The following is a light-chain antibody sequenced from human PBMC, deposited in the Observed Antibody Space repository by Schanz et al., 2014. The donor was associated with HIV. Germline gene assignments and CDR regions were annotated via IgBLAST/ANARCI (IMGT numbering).Light chain of an antibody. CDR3: CSYAGSSTFYV. CDR2: DVT. Sequence: QSALTQPASVSGSPGQSITISCTGTSSDVGSYNLVSWYQQHPGKAPKLMIYDVTNRPSGVSNRFSGSKSGNTASLTISGLQAEDEADYYCCSYAGSSTFYVFGTGTKVTVL. V-gene: IGLV2-23*02. CDR1: SSDVGSYNL. J-gene: IGLJ1*01.